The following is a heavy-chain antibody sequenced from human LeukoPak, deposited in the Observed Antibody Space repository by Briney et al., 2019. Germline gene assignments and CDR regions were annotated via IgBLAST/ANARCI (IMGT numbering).Heavy chain of an antibody. CDR1: GGSISSSSYY. V-gene: IGHV4-39*07. CDR2: IYHSGST. Sequence: SETLSLTCTVSGGSISSSSYYWGWIRQPPGKGLEWIGSIYHSGSTYYNPSLKSRVTISVDTSKNQFSLKLSSVTAADTAVYYCASTYYDILTGYGSQFDYWGQGTLVTVSS. CDR3: ASTYYDILTGYGSQFDY. J-gene: IGHJ4*02. D-gene: IGHD3-9*01.